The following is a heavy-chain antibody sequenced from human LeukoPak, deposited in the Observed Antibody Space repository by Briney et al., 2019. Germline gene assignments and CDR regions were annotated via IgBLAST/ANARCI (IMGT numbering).Heavy chain of an antibody. CDR3: ARTTIVATIWDY. J-gene: IGHJ4*02. Sequence: SETLSLTCTVSGGSISSYYWSWIRQPPGKGLEWIGYIYYSGSTNYNPSLKSRATISVDTSKNQFSLKLSSVTAADTAVYYCARTTIVATIWDYWGQGTLVTVSS. CDR1: GGSISSYY. D-gene: IGHD5-12*01. CDR2: IYYSGST. V-gene: IGHV4-59*01.